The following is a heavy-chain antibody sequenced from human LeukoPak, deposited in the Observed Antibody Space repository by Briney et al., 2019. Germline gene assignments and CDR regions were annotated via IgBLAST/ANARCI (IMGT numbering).Heavy chain of an antibody. V-gene: IGHV1-18*01. CDR1: GYTLSSYG. J-gene: IGHJ4*02. Sequence: GASVKVSCKASGYTLSSYGISWVRQAPGQGLEWMGWISAYNGNTNYAQKFQGRVTMTTDTSTSTAYMELRSLRSDDTAVYYCARDGPLPYDSSTYCYLLFDYWGQGTLVTVSS. CDR2: ISAYNGNT. CDR3: ARDGPLPYDSSTYCYLLFDY. D-gene: IGHD3-22*01.